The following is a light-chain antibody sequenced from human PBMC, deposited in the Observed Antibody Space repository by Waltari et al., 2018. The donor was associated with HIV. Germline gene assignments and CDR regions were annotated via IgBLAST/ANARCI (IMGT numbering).Light chain of an antibody. CDR2: GAS. Sequence: EIVMTQSPATLSVSPGERATIYCRANQSVSSNLAWYQQKPGQAPRLLIYGASTRATGIPARFSGSGSGTEFTLTISSLQSEDFAVYYCQQYNNWPPWTFGQGTKVEIK. CDR3: QQYNNWPPWT. V-gene: IGKV3-15*01. CDR1: QSVSSN. J-gene: IGKJ1*01.